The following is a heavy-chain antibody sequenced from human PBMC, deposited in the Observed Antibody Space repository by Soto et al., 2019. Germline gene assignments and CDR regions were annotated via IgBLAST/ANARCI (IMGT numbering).Heavy chain of an antibody. V-gene: IGHV1-46*01. Sequence: VASVKVSCKTSGYTFTNYYIHWVRQAPGQGLEWMGIINPSGGTTSYAQKFQGRVTMTKDTSTSTLYMELSSLGSEDTAVYYCAREWSGESLRKWAFDYWGQGTLVTVSS. CDR1: GYTFTNYY. J-gene: IGHJ4*02. CDR2: INPSGGTT. CDR3: AREWSGESLRKWAFDY. D-gene: IGHD3-10*01.